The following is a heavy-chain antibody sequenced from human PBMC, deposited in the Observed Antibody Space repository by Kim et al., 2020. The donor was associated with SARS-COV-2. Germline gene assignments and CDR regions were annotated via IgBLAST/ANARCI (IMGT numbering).Heavy chain of an antibody. Sequence: SETLSLTCTVSGGSISSGGYYWSWIRQHPGKGLEWIGYIYYSGSTYYNPSLKSRVTISVDTSKNQFSLKLSSVTAADTAVYYCAGIDTASAPYNWFDPWGQGTLVTVSS. J-gene: IGHJ5*02. CDR1: GGSISSGGYY. CDR3: AGIDTASAPYNWFDP. V-gene: IGHV4-31*03. D-gene: IGHD5-18*01. CDR2: IYYSGST.